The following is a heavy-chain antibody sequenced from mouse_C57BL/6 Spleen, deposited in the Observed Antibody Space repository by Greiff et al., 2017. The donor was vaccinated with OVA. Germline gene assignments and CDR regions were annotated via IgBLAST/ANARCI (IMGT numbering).Heavy chain of an antibody. D-gene: IGHD1-1*01. V-gene: IGHV1-64*01. CDR3: ARRGTTVVAFDY. J-gene: IGHJ2*01. Sequence: QVTLKESGAELVKPGASVKLSCKASGYTFTSYWMHWVKQRPGQGLEWIGMIHPNSGSTNYNEKFKSKATLTVDKSSSTAYMQLSSLTSEDSAVYYCARRGTTVVAFDYWGQGTTLTVSS. CDR1: GYTFTSYW. CDR2: IHPNSGST.